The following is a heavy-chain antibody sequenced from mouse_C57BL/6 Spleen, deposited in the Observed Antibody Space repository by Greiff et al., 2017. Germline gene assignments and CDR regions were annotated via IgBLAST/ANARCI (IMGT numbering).Heavy chain of an antibody. CDR1: GYTFTSYW. J-gene: IGHJ3*01. D-gene: IGHD2-2*01. CDR2: IYPSDSET. CDR3: LLIYYGYDDWFAY. Sequence: QVQLQQPGAELVRPGSSVKLSCKASGYTFTSYWMDWVKQRPGQGLEWIGNIYPSDSETHYNQKFKDKATLTVDKSSSTAYMQLSSLTSEDSAVYYCLLIYYGYDDWFAYWGQGTLVTVSA. V-gene: IGHV1-61*01.